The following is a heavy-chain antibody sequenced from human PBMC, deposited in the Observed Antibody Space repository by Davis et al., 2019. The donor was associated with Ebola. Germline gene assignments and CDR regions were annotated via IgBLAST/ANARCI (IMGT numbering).Heavy chain of an antibody. CDR3: LGDPNWAFGY. Sequence: PGGSLRLSCAASGFTFDDYAMHWVRHAPGKGLEWVSGIYSGGSTYYADSVKGRFTISRDKSKNTLDLQMNSLRADDTAIYFCLGDPNWAFGYWGQGTLVTASS. V-gene: IGHV3-53*01. CDR1: GFTFDDYA. CDR2: IYSGGST. D-gene: IGHD3-16*01. J-gene: IGHJ4*02.